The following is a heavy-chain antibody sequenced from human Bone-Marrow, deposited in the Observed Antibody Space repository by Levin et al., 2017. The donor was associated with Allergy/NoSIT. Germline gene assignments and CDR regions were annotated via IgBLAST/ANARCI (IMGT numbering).Heavy chain of an antibody. CDR1: GFTFSNYA. J-gene: IGHJ6*02. CDR2: ISFDATKK. CDR3: ARMSSRRGFGFDV. V-gene: IGHV3-30*04. Sequence: GGSLRLSCAASGFTFSNYAVHWVRQAPGRGLEWVAVISFDATKKFYAESVKGRFTISRDNSRNTLFLQMTSLTSEDTSVYYCARMSSRRGFGFDVWGQGTTVTVSS. D-gene: IGHD3-10*01.